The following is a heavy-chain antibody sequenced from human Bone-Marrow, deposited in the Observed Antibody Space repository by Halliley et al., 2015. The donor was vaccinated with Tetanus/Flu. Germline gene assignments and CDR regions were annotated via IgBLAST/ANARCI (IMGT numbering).Heavy chain of an antibody. D-gene: IGHD3-10*01. Sequence: SLRLSCAASGFTFTTYGFHWVRQAPGGGLMWVSLIDEDGSGATYADSVKGRFTISRDDAKSILFLEMSSLRAEDTALYFCTRDKKVCTNGAYLAYWGPGHRVPVSS. CDR2: IDEDGSGA. J-gene: IGHJ4*02. CDR3: TRDKKVCTNGAYLAY. CDR1: GFTFTTYG. V-gene: IGHV3-74*01.